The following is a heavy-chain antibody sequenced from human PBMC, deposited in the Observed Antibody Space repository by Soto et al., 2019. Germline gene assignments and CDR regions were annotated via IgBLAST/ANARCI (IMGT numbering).Heavy chain of an antibody. V-gene: IGHV1-8*01. CDR1: GYTFTSYD. CDR2: MNPNSGNT. Sequence: QVQLVQSGAEVKKPGASVKVSCKASGYTFTSYDINWVRQATGQGLEWMGWMNPNSGNTGYAQKFQGRVTMTRNTSISTAYMELSSLRSEDTAVYYCASLVRYCSSTSCYSYMDVWGKGTTVTVSS. CDR3: ASLVRYCSSTSCYSYMDV. D-gene: IGHD2-2*02. J-gene: IGHJ6*03.